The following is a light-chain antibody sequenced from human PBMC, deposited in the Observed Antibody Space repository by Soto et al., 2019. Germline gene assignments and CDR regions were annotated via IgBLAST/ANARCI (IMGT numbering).Light chain of an antibody. CDR1: HSVSNS. CDR2: DGS. J-gene: IGKJ4*01. Sequence: VVLTQSPGTLSLSPGDRATLSCRASHSVSNSVAWFQQKPGQAPRLLIYDGSNRAPGIPARFSGRGSGTEFILTIASLEPEDFALYFCHQRDTWPLTFGGGTNVEIK. CDR3: HQRDTWPLT. V-gene: IGKV3-11*01.